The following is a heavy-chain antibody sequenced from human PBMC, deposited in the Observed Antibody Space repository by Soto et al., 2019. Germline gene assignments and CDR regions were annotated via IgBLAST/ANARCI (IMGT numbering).Heavy chain of an antibody. V-gene: IGHV3-13*01. Sequence: EVQLVESGGGLVQPGGSLRLSCAASGFTFSSYDMHWVRQATGKGLEWVSAIGTAGDTYYPGSVKGRFTISRENAKNSLSLHMNSLRAGDTAVYYCESDPSGAGTDYRGDWYFDLWGRGTLVTVSS. D-gene: IGHD6-19*01. J-gene: IGHJ2*01. CDR1: GFTFSSYD. CDR3: ESDPSGAGTDYRGDWYFDL. CDR2: IGTAGDT.